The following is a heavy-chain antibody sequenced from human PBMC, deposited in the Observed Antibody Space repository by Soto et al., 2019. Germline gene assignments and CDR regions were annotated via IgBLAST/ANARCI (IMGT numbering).Heavy chain of an antibody. CDR1: GFTFSSYA. CDR2: ISGSGGST. D-gene: IGHD1-26*01. V-gene: IGHV3-23*01. CDR3: AKDLVGATDPFDY. J-gene: IGHJ4*02. Sequence: GGSLRLSCAASGFTFSSYAMSWVRQAPGKGLEWVSGISGSGGSTYYADSVKGRFTISRDTSKNTLYLQMNSLRAEDTAVYYCAKDLVGATDPFDYWGQGTLVTVS.